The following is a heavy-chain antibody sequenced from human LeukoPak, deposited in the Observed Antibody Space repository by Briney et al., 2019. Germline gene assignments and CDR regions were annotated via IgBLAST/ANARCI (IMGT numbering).Heavy chain of an antibody. CDR2: ISTSSRYI. V-gene: IGHV3-21*01. CDR3: TSEDWASDPCYSSRSWFDP. J-gene: IGHJ5*02. CDR1: LFSPLAYN. D-gene: IGHD2-21*02. Sequence: GGSLRLSCVDPLFSPLAYNGKSVPQAPGKGLEWGSSISTSSRYIYYKDSVRGRFTISRDDAKNSLYPEINSRSAVDTAVYYRTSEDWASDPCYSSRSWFDPWGQGTLVTVSS.